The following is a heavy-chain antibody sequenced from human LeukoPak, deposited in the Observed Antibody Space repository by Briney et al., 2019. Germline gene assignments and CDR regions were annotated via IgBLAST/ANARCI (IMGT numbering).Heavy chain of an antibody. CDR3: ARHYSGYGDYGHLHGNWFDP. Sequence: SETLSLTCAVYGGSFSCYYWSWIRQPPGKGLEWIGEINHSGSTNYNPSLKSRVTISVDTSKNQFSLKLSSVTAADTAVYYCARHYSGYGDYGHLHGNWFDPWGQGTLVTVSS. J-gene: IGHJ5*02. V-gene: IGHV4-34*01. CDR1: GGSFSCYY. CDR2: INHSGST. D-gene: IGHD4-17*01.